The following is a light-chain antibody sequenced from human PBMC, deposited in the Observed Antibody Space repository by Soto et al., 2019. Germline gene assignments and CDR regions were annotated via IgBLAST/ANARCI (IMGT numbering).Light chain of an antibody. CDR2: DAS. CDR1: QSVSSSY. V-gene: IGKV3-11*01. J-gene: IGKJ1*01. CDR3: QQRSHWPT. Sequence: EIVLTQSPGTLSLSPGERATLSCRASQSVSSSYLAWYQQKPGQSPRLLIYDASNRATGIPARFSGSGSGTDFTLTISSLEPEDFAFYFCQQRSHWPTFGQGTKVEIK.